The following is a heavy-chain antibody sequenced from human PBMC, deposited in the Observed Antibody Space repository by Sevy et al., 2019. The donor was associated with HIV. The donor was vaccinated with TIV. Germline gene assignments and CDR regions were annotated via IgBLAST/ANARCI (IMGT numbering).Heavy chain of an antibody. CDR1: GFTFRNYA. Sequence: GGSLRLSCSASGFTFRNYAMNWVRQAPGKGLKYVSAISSDGGGTYYADSVRGRFTISRDNTKNTLYLQMSRLRVEDTAVYYGVKDPYYDFWRRDYGMDVWGQGTTVTVSS. CDR3: VKDPYYDFWRRDYGMDV. J-gene: IGHJ6*02. D-gene: IGHD3-3*01. CDR2: ISSDGGGT. V-gene: IGHV3-64D*06.